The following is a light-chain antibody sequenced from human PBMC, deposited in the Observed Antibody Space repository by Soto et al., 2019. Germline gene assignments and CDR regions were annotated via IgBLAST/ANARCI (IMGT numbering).Light chain of an antibody. Sequence: IQLTQSPSTLSASVGDRVTITCRASQSITNWLAWYQQKPGKAPKVLIHMASSLKSGVPSRFSGSGSGTEFTLTISSLQPDDFATYYCQQYNRLITFGQGTRLAIK. CDR3: QQYNRLIT. V-gene: IGKV1-5*03. CDR2: MAS. CDR1: QSITNW. J-gene: IGKJ5*01.